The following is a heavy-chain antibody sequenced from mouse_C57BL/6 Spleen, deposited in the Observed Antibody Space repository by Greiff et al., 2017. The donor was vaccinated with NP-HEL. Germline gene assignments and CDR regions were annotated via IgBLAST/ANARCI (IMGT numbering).Heavy chain of an antibody. CDR2: IDPSDSYT. D-gene: IGHD1-1*01. CDR3: ARGYYGSGDY. CDR1: GYTFTSYW. V-gene: IGHV1-69*01. J-gene: IGHJ4*01. Sequence: QVQLQQPGAELVMPGASVKLSCKASGYTFTSYWMHWVKQRPGQGLEWIGEIDPSDSYTNYNQKFKGKSTLTVDKSSSTAYMQLRSLTSEDSAVYYCARGYYGSGDYWGQGTSVTVSS.